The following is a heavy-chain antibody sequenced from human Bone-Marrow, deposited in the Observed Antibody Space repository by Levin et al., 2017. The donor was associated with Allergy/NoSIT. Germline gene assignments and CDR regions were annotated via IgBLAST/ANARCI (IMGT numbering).Heavy chain of an antibody. V-gene: IGHV3-15*01. D-gene: IGHD3-22*01. J-gene: IGHJ6*02. CDR3: TTEEFSGYYHYDYGMDV. CDR1: GFTFSNAW. CDR2: IKSKTDGGTT. Sequence: GGSLRLSCEVSGFTFSNAWMSWVRQAPGKGLEWVGRIKSKTDGGTTDYAAPVKGRFTISRDDSKNTLYLEMNSLKTEDTAVYYCTTEEFSGYYHYDYGMDVWGQGTTVTVSS.